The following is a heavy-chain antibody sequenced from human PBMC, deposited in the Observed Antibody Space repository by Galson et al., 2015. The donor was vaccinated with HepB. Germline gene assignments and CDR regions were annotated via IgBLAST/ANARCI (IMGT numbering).Heavy chain of an antibody. Sequence: SVKVSCKASGYTFSTYSITWVRQAPGQGLEWMGWISPYNRYTNYAQNFQGRVTMTTDTSTTTAYMELRSLRSDDTAVYYCARGALVVAVGATQNNWFDPWGRGTLVTVSS. D-gene: IGHD2-15*01. V-gene: IGHV1-18*01. J-gene: IGHJ5*02. CDR3: ARGALVVAVGATQNNWFDP. CDR1: GYTFSTYS. CDR2: ISPYNRYT.